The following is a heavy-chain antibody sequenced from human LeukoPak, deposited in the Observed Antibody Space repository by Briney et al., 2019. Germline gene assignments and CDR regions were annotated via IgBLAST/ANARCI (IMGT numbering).Heavy chain of an antibody. J-gene: IGHJ6*02. D-gene: IGHD3-10*01. CDR2: ISSSGSTI. CDR3: VRREWFGDYYYGMDV. Sequence: GGSLRLSCAASGFTFSSYEMNWVRQAPGKGLEWVSYISSSGSTIYYADSVKGRFTISRDNAKNSLYLQMNSLRAEDTAVYYCVRREWFGDYYYGMDVWGQGTTVTVSS. CDR1: GFTFSSYE. V-gene: IGHV3-48*03.